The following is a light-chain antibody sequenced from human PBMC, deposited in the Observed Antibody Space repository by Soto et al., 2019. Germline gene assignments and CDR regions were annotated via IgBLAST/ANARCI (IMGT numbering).Light chain of an antibody. Sequence: QSVLTQPATGSGSPGQSITISCTGISSDVGGYNYVSWYQQHPGKAPKLMISEVSNRPSGVSNRFSGSKSGNTASLTISGLQAADEADYYCSSYTSFSTRYVFGTGTKVTVL. J-gene: IGLJ1*01. CDR3: SSYTSFSTRYV. CDR2: EVS. CDR1: SSDVGGYNY. V-gene: IGLV2-14*01.